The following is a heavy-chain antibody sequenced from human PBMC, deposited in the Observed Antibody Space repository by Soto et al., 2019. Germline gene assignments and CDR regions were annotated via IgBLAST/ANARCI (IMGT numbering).Heavy chain of an antibody. Sequence: QLVEAGGGVVQPGKSLRLSCAASGFAFGSFGMHWVRQAPGKGLEWVAVISFDGSVDHYVDTVKGRFTISRDNSKNTVFLQMNSLGVDDTAVYYWAKVQNGLETGTNGDALDVWGRGTLVTVSP. CDR3: AKVQNGLETGTNGDALDV. CDR1: GFAFGSFG. CDR2: ISFDGSVD. J-gene: IGHJ3*01. D-gene: IGHD3-3*01. V-gene: IGHV3-30*18.